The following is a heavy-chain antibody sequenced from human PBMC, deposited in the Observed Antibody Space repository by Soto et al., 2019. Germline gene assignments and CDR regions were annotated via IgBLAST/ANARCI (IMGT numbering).Heavy chain of an antibody. Sequence: SLKVSCKASGGSLSNYGISWVRQAPGQGLEWMGGIIPVFGTANYAQKFQGRVTITADESTSIVYMDVTSLRSEDTAVYYCARGDATKIVVTTYYAMDVWGQGTTVTVSS. CDR3: ARGDATKIVVTTYYAMDV. D-gene: IGHD3-9*01. CDR1: GGSLSNYG. CDR2: IIPVFGTA. J-gene: IGHJ6*02. V-gene: IGHV1-69*13.